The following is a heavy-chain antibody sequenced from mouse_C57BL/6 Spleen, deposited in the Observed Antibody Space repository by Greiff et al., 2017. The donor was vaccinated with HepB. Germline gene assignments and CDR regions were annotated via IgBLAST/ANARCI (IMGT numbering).Heavy chain of an antibody. CDR3: ARAYDGYYSGFAY. V-gene: IGHV5-4*03. CDR1: GFTFSSYA. J-gene: IGHJ3*01. Sequence: EVKLVESGGGLVKPGGSLKLSCAASGFTFSSYAMSWVRQTPEKRLEWVATISDGGSYTYYPDNVKGRFTISRDNAKNNLYLQMSHLKSEDTAMYYCARAYDGYYSGFAYWGQGTLVTVSA. D-gene: IGHD2-3*01. CDR2: ISDGGSYT.